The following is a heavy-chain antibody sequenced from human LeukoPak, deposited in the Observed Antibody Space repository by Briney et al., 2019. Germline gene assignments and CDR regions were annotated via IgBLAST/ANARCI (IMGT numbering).Heavy chain of an antibody. CDR1: GFTFSSYG. CDR2: IWYDGSNK. Sequence: GRSLRLSCAASGFTFSSYGMHQVRQAPGKGLEWVAVIWYDGSNKYYADSVKGRFTISRDNSKNTLYLQMNSLRAEDTAVYYCAKSIAVAGNSVFFDYWGQGTLVTVSS. J-gene: IGHJ4*02. D-gene: IGHD6-19*01. V-gene: IGHV3-33*06. CDR3: AKSIAVAGNSVFFDY.